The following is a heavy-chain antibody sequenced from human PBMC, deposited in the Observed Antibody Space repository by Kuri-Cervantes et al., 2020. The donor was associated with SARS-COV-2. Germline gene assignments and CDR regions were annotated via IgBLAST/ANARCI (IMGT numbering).Heavy chain of an antibody. Sequence: GSLRLSCAVYGGSFSGYYWSWIRQPPGKGLEWIGEINDSGSTNYNPSLKSRVTISVDTSKNQSSLKLSSVTAADTAVYYCARALPWDLRGNDAFDIRGQGTMVTDSS. D-gene: IGHD1-26*01. V-gene: IGHV4-34*01. CDR3: ARALPWDLRGNDAFDI. CDR1: GGSFSGYY. J-gene: IGHJ3*02. CDR2: INDSGST.